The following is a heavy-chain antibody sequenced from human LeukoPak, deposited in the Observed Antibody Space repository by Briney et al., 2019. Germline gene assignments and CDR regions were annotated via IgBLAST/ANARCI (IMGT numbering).Heavy chain of an antibody. D-gene: IGHD3-10*01. V-gene: IGHV1-18*01. CDR3: ARVPHMVRGDWSFDY. CDR1: GYTFTSYG. Sequence: ASVKVSCKASGYTFTSYGISWVRQAPGQGLEWMGWISAYNGNTNYAQKLHGRVTMTTDTSTSTAYMELRSLRSDDTAVYYCARVPHMVRGDWSFDYWGQGTLVTVSS. CDR2: ISAYNGNT. J-gene: IGHJ4*02.